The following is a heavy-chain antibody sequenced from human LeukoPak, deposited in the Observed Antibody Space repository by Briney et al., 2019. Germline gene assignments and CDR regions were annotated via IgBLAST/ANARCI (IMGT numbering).Heavy chain of an antibody. D-gene: IGHD3-10*01. J-gene: IGHJ4*02. CDR1: GFTFSRDN. CDR2: ISSGSII. CDR3: ARGMYYYGSAGFDY. V-gene: IGHV3-48*02. Sequence: GVSLRLSCAASGFTFSRDNMNWVRQAPGKGLEWVSYISSGSIIYYADSVKGRFTISRDNAKNSLYLQMHSLRDEDTAVYYCARGMYYYGSAGFDYWGQGTLVTV.